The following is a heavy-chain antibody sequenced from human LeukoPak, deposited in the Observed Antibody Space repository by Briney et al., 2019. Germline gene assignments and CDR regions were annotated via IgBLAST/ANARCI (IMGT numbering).Heavy chain of an antibody. CDR1: GFTFSSYA. J-gene: IGHJ4*02. V-gene: IGHV3-23*01. CDR2: ISGSGGNT. CDR3: AKSQVGAYFFAY. D-gene: IGHD1-26*01. Sequence: GGSLRLSCAASGFTFSSYAMSWVRQAPGKGLEWVSAISGSGGNTYYADSVKGRFTISRDNSKNTLYLQMSSLRAEDTAVYYCAKSQVGAYFFAYWGQGTLVTVSS.